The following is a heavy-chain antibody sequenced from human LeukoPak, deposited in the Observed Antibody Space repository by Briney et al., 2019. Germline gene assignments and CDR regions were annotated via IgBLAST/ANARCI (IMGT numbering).Heavy chain of an antibody. Sequence: GGSLRLSCAASGFTFSSYGMHWVRQAPGKGLVWVSRIKTDGSSTGYADSVKGRFTISRDNAKNTLYLQMNSLRAEDTAVYYCARETLTHVDAFDVWGQGTMVTVSS. CDR2: IKTDGSST. CDR3: ARETLTHVDAFDV. J-gene: IGHJ3*01. CDR1: GFTFSSYG. V-gene: IGHV3-74*01.